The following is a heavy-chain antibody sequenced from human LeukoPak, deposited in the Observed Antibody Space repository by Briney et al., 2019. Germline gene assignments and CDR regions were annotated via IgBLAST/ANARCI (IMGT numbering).Heavy chain of an antibody. CDR3: ARDGSGTKP. J-gene: IGHJ5*02. V-gene: IGHV1-69*01. CDR1: GGPFSTYA. Sequence: SVKVSCKASGGPFSTYAISWVRQAPGHGLEWMGGIIPIFGTANYAQKFQGRVTITADESTSTAYMELSSLRSEATAVYYCARDGSGTKPWGQGTLVTVSS. D-gene: IGHD1-7*01. CDR2: IIPIFGTA.